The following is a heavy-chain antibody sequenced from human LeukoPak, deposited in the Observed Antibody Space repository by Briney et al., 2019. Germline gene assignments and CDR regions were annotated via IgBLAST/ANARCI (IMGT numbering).Heavy chain of an antibody. CDR3: ARDRNSHFDY. V-gene: IGHV1-46*01. CDR2: INPSGEST. J-gene: IGHJ4*02. Sequence: ASVKVSCKASGYTFTSYSMHWVRQAPGQGLEWMGIINPSGESTSYVQKFQGRATMTRDTSTSTVYTELSSLRSEDTAVYYCARDRNSHFDYWGQGTLVTVSS. CDR1: GYTFTSYS. D-gene: IGHD1-14*01.